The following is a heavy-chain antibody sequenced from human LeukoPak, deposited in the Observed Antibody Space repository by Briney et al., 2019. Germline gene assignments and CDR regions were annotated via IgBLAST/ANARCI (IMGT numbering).Heavy chain of an antibody. CDR3: AKGDGSGSYYNDYFDY. Sequence: GGSLRPTCAASGFTFSSYGMSWVRQAPGKGLEWVSAISGSGGSTYYADSVKGRFTISRDNSKNTLYLQMNSLRAEDTAVYYCAKGDGSGSYYNDYFDYWGQGTLVTVSS. D-gene: IGHD3-10*01. CDR1: GFTFSSYG. J-gene: IGHJ4*02. V-gene: IGHV3-23*01. CDR2: ISGSGGST.